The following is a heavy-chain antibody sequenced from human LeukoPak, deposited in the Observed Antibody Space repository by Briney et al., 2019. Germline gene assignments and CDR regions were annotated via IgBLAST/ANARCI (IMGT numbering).Heavy chain of an antibody. V-gene: IGHV3-23*01. CDR3: AKDISEAGDYYDY. D-gene: IGHD3-10*01. J-gene: IGHJ4*02. CDR1: GFTFSIYA. Sequence: GGSLRLSCAASGFTFSIYAMSWARQAPGKGLECVSATSGNGGSTYYADSVKGRFTISRDNSKNTLSLQMNSLRAEDTAVYYCAKDISEAGDYYDYWGQGTLVTVSS. CDR2: TSGNGGST.